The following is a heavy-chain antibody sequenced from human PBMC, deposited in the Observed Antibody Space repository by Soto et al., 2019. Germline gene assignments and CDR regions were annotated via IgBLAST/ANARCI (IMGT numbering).Heavy chain of an antibody. D-gene: IGHD2-15*01. CDR3: ASERGRYSSGENIYTLAP. CDR2: INDSGST. Sequence: PSETLSLTCAVYGGSFRGYYWSWIRHPPGKGLEWLGEINDSGSTNYNPSLKSRITISLDTTKKEISLRLSSVTAADTAVYYCASERGRYSSGENIYTLAPRVQG. V-gene: IGHV4-34*01. CDR1: GGSFRGYY. J-gene: IGHJ5*02.